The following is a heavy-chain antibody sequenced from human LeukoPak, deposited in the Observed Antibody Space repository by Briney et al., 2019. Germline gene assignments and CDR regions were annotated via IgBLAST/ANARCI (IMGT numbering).Heavy chain of an antibody. V-gene: IGHV1-18*01. CDR2: ISAYNGNT. J-gene: IGHJ6*02. Sequence: ASVKVSCKASGYTFTSYGISWVRQAPGQGLEWMGWISAYNGNTNYAQKLQGRVTMTTDTSTSTAYMELRSLRSDDTAVYYCAGAYCSGGSCYSDYYYYGMDVWGQGTTVTVSS. CDR3: AGAYCSGGSCYSDYYYYGMDV. D-gene: IGHD2-15*01. CDR1: GYTFTSYG.